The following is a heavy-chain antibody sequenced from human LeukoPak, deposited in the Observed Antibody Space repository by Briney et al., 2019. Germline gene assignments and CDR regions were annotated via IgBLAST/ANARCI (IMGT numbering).Heavy chain of an antibody. V-gene: IGHV4-34*01. CDR1: GGSFSGYY. CDR3: VRGYYYMDV. J-gene: IGHJ6*03. D-gene: IGHD3-10*01. Sequence: SETLSLTCAVYGGSFSGYYWSWIRQPPGKGLEWIGEINHSGSTNYNPSLKSRVTMSVDTSKNQFSLQLSSVTAADTAVYYCVRGYYYMDVWGKGTTVTVSS. CDR2: INHSGST.